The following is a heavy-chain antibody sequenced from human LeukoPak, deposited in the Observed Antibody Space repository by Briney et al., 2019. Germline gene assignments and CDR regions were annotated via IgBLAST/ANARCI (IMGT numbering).Heavy chain of an antibody. Sequence: GGSLRLSCAASGFTFSSYAMSWVRQAPGKGLEWVSAISGSGGSTYYADSVKGRFTISRDNSKNTLCLQMNSLRAEDTAVYYCAKDLGYNYVFDYWGQGTLVTVSS. CDR3: AKDLGYNYVFDY. CDR2: ISGSGGST. V-gene: IGHV3-23*01. CDR1: GFTFSSYA. D-gene: IGHD5-24*01. J-gene: IGHJ4*02.